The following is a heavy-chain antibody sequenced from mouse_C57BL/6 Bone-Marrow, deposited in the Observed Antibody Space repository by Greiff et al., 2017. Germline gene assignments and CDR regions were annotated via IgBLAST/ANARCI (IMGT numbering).Heavy chain of an antibody. CDR2: IDPNSGGT. CDR3: ARTFLFITTVGGFAY. D-gene: IGHD1-1*01. CDR1: GYTFTSYW. J-gene: IGHJ3*01. V-gene: IGHV1-72*01. Sequence: LQQPGAELVKPGASVKLSCKASGYTFTSYWMHWVKQRPGRGLEWIGRIDPNSGGTKYNEKFKSKATLTVDKPSSTAYMQLSSLTSEDSAVYYCARTFLFITTVGGFAYWGQGTLVTVSA.